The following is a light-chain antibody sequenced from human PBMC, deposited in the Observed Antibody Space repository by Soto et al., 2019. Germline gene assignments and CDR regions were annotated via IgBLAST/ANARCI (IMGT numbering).Light chain of an antibody. CDR1: QSTSTY. J-gene: IGKJ2*01. Sequence: DIQMTQSPSSLSASVGDRIAITCRASQSTSTYLNWYQQKPGKAPKLLVYAASNLQSGVPSRFSGSGSGTDFTLTISSLQPDDFVTYYCQQSYSTPYTFGQGTKLEIK. CDR3: QQSYSTPYT. V-gene: IGKV1-39*01. CDR2: AAS.